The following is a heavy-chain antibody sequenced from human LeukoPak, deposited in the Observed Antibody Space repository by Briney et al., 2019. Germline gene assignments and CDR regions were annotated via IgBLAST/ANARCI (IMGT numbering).Heavy chain of an antibody. V-gene: IGHV1-46*01. CDR2: INPSGGST. CDR3: ARGDSSGYFYSEYFQH. CDR1: GYTFSTYY. Sequence: ASVKVSCKASGYTFSTYYMHWVRQAPGQGLEWMGIINPSGGSTSYAQKFQGRVTMTWDMSTGTVYVELSSLRSEDTAVYYCARGDSSGYFYSEYFQHWGQGTLVTVSS. D-gene: IGHD3-22*01. J-gene: IGHJ1*01.